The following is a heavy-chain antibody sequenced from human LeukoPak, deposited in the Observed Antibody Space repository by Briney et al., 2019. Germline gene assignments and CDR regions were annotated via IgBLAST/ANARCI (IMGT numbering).Heavy chain of an antibody. CDR1: GFTFSSYW. J-gene: IGHJ4*02. CDR2: IKQDGSEK. D-gene: IGHD3-22*01. CDR3: ASYDSSGYPLSFDY. V-gene: IGHV3-7*01. Sequence: GGSLRLSCAASGFTFSSYWMSWVRQAPGKGLEWVANIKQDGSEKYYVDSVKGRFTISRDNAKNSLYLQMNSLRAEDTAVYYCASYDSSGYPLSFDYWGQGTLVTVSS.